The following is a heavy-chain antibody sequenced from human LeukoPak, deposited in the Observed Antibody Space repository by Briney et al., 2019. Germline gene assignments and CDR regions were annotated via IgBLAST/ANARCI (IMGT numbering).Heavy chain of an antibody. Sequence: PGGSLRLSCAASGFTFSNAWMSWVRQAPGKGLEWVGRIKSKTDGGTTDYAAPVKGRFTISRDDSKNTLYLQMNSLKTEDTAVYYCTTDPEDSSGYYPFDYWGQGTLVTVSS. J-gene: IGHJ4*02. D-gene: IGHD3-22*01. CDR2: IKSKTDGGTT. V-gene: IGHV3-15*01. CDR3: TTDPEDSSGYYPFDY. CDR1: GFTFSNAW.